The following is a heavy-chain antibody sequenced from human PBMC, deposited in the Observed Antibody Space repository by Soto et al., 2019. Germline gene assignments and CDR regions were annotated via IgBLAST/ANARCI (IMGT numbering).Heavy chain of an antibody. Sequence: SETLSLTCTVSGGSISSYYWSWIRQPPGKGLEWIGYIYYSGSTNYNPSLKSRVTISVDTSKNQFSLKLSSVTAADTAVYYCAREVDKPMASEYYFDYWGQGTLVTGYS. V-gene: IGHV4-59*01. CDR2: IYYSGST. CDR1: GGSISSYY. CDR3: AREVDKPMASEYYFDY. D-gene: IGHD5-18*01. J-gene: IGHJ4*02.